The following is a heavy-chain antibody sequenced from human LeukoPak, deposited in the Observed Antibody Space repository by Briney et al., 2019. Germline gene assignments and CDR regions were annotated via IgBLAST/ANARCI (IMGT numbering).Heavy chain of an antibody. V-gene: IGHV4-34*01. D-gene: IGHD1-1*01. J-gene: IGHJ5*02. CDR2: INQSGST. CDR3: ARGSAHNWNDAEEDLFDP. CDR1: GGSFSGYY. Sequence: SETLSLTCAVYGGSFSGYYWSWIRQPPGKGLEWIGEINQSGSTNYNPSLKSRVTISVDTSKNQFSLKLSSVTAADTAVYYCARGSAHNWNDAEEDLFDPWGQGTLVTVSS.